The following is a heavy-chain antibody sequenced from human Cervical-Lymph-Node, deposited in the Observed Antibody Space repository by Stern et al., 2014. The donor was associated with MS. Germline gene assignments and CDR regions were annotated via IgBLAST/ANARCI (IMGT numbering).Heavy chain of an antibody. Sequence: EVQLVESGGGLVKPGGSLRLSCAASGFTFSSYSMNWVRQAPGKGLEWVSSISSSSSYIYYADSVKGRFTISRDNAKNSLYLQMNSLRAEDTAVYYCARGTDILTGYCDYWGQGTLVTVSS. V-gene: IGHV3-21*01. CDR3: ARGTDILTGYCDY. J-gene: IGHJ4*02. CDR1: GFTFSSYS. D-gene: IGHD3-9*01. CDR2: ISSSSSYI.